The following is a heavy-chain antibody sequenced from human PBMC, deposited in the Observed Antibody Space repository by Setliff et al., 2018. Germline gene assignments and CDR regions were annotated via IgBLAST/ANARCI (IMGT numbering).Heavy chain of an antibody. D-gene: IGHD2-15*01. Sequence: GGSLRLSCATSGFTFSSYAMHWVRQAPGKGLEWVAVIWHDGGNKYHADSVKGRFTISRDNSKNTLYLQMNSLRPEDTAVYYCARTCSGSGCYAGLESWGQGTPVTVSS. V-gene: IGHV3-33*01. CDR2: IWHDGGNK. CDR1: GFTFSSYA. CDR3: ARTCSGSGCYAGLES. J-gene: IGHJ4*02.